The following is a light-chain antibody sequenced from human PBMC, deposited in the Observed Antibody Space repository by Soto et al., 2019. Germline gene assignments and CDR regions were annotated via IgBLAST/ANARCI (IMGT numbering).Light chain of an antibody. CDR1: SVSSSY. J-gene: IGKJ1*01. V-gene: IGKV3-20*01. CDR3: QQYGSSGT. Sequence: EIVLTQSPGTLSLSPWERATLSCRASSVSSSYLAWYQQKPGHTPRLLIYGASSRATGIPDRFSGSGSGTDFTLTISRLEPEDFAVYYCQQYGSSGTFGQGTKVDIK. CDR2: GAS.